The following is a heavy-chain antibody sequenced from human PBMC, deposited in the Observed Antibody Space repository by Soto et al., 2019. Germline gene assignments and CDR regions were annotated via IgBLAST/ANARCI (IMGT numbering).Heavy chain of an antibody. Sequence: QVQLVQSGSEVKKHGASVNVSCKAFGYTFTIYGFSGVRQIPGQGLEWLGWISAFNGDTHYAPTMKGMLTVTTDTSTTTVHMQLSRLTPADTAFYYCTREAGLHRIVPYDWGQGTLVSVS. CDR1: GYTFTIYG. CDR2: ISAFNGDT. CDR3: TREAGLHRIVPYD. J-gene: IGHJ4*02. D-gene: IGHD2-15*01. V-gene: IGHV1-18*04.